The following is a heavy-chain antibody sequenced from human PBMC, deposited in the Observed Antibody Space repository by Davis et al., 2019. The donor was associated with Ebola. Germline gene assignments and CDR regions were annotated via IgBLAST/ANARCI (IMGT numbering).Heavy chain of an antibody. CDR1: GFTFSSHW. CDR2: INSDGSST. Sequence: GESLKISCAASGFTFSSHWMHWVRQAPGKGLVWVSRINSDGSSTSYADSVKGRFTISRDNAKNTLYLQMNSLRAEDTAVYYCARGPYCSGGSCSPPRFYYYYYYGMDVWGQGTTVTVSS. D-gene: IGHD2-15*01. V-gene: IGHV3-74*01. J-gene: IGHJ6*02. CDR3: ARGPYCSGGSCSPPRFYYYYYYGMDV.